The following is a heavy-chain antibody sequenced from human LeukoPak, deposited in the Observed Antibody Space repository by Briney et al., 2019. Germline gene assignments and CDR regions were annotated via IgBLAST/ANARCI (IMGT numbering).Heavy chain of an antibody. CDR3: ARVDTMVRGVISPNFDY. V-gene: IGHV4-4*07. J-gene: IGHJ4*02. Sequence: SETLSLTCTISGGSISSYYWSWIRQPAGKGLEWIGRIYSSGSTNYNPSLKSRVTISVDTSKNQFSLKLSSVTAADTAVYYCARVDTMVRGVISPNFDYWGQGTLVTVSS. CDR2: IYSSGST. D-gene: IGHD3-10*01. CDR1: GGSISSYY.